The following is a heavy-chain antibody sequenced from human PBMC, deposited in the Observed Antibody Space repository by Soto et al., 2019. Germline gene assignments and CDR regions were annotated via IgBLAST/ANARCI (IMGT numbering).Heavy chain of an antibody. CDR2: VYYTGTT. J-gene: IGHJ5*02. V-gene: IGHV4-61*01. CDR1: GGFVSSASYF. D-gene: IGHD3-3*01. CDR3: ARMRFGEVTYWFDH. Sequence: QVQLQESGPGLVKPSETLSLTCTVSGGFVSSASYFWSWIRQPPGKEMEFIAYVYYTGTTKYSPSLKSRASISLDTSKNPFSLNLSSVTIADTPIYYCARMRFGEVTYWFDHWGQGILVTVS.